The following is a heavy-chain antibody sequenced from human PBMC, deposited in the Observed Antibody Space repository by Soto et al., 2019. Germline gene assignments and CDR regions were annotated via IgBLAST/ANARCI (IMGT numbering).Heavy chain of an antibody. D-gene: IGHD3-22*01. CDR2: IIPIFGTA. V-gene: IGHV1-69*13. Sequence: SVKVSCKASGGTFSSYAISWVRQAPGQGLEWMGGIIPIFGTANYAQKFQGRVTITADESTSTAYMELSSLRSEDTAVYYCASAPYSSGRMDVWGQGTTVTVSS. CDR3: ASAPYSSGRMDV. CDR1: GGTFSSYA. J-gene: IGHJ6*02.